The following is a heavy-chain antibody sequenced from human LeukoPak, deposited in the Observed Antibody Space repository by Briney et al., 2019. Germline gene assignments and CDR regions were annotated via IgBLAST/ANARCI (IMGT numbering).Heavy chain of an antibody. CDR1: GGSFSGYY. D-gene: IGHD3-10*01. Sequence: SETLSLTCAVYGGSFSGYYWSWIRQPPGKGLEWIGEINHSGSTNYNPSLKSRVTMSVDTSKNQFSLKLSSVTAADTAVYYCARDLIGWFGDSQAFDIWGQGTMVTVSS. CDR2: INHSGST. V-gene: IGHV4-34*01. CDR3: ARDLIGWFGDSQAFDI. J-gene: IGHJ3*02.